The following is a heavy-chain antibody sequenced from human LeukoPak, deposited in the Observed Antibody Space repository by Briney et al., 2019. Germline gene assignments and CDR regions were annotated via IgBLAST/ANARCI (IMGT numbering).Heavy chain of an antibody. CDR3: AKRSSIAFFDY. D-gene: IGHD6-6*01. J-gene: IGHJ4*02. CDR1: GFTFNNYA. Sequence: GGSLRLSCAVSGFTFNNYAMSWVRQAPGKGLEWVSGISGSGGSTYYADSVKGRFTISRDNSKNTLYLQTNSLRAEDTAVYYCAKRSSIAFFDYWGQGTLVTVSS. V-gene: IGHV3-23*01. CDR2: ISGSGGST.